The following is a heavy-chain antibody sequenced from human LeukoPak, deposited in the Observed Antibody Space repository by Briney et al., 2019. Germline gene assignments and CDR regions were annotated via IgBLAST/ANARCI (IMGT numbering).Heavy chain of an antibody. J-gene: IGHJ4*02. CDR1: GGPISSGSYY. CDR3: ARDLAAPGVQPWLVYPSYFDY. CDR2: IYTSGST. D-gene: IGHD6-19*01. Sequence: PSETLSLTCTVSGGPISSGSYYWSWIRQPAGKGLEWIGRIYTSGSTNYIPSLMSRVTISVDTSKNQFSLKLSSVTAADTAVYYCARDLAAPGVQPWLVYPSYFDYWGQGNLVTVSS. V-gene: IGHV4-61*02.